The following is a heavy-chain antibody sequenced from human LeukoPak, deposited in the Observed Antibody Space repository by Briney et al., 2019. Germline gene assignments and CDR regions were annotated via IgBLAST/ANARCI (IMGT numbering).Heavy chain of an antibody. V-gene: IGHV4-61*02. CDR3: ASGPTTGYYYYMDV. D-gene: IGHD7-27*01. Sequence: SQTLSLTCTVSGGSISSGSYYWNWIRQPAGKGLEWIGRIYTSGSTNYNPSLKSRVTISVDTSKNHFSLKLSSVTAADTAVYHCASGPTTGYYYYMDVWGKGTTVTVSS. J-gene: IGHJ6*03. CDR1: GGSISSGSYY. CDR2: IYTSGST.